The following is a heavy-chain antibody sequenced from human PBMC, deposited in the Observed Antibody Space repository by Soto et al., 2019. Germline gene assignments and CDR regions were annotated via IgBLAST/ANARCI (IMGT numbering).Heavy chain of an antibody. V-gene: IGHV1-2*04. J-gene: IGHJ6*02. Sequence: RASVKVSCKASGYTFTGYYMHWVRQAPGQGLEWMGWINPNSGGTNYAQKFQGWVTMTRDTSISTAYMELSRLRSDDTAVYYCARVKAARRGYYYYGMDVWGQGTTVTVSS. CDR3: ARVKAARRGYYYYGMDV. CDR1: GYTFTGYY. CDR2: INPNSGGT. D-gene: IGHD6-6*01.